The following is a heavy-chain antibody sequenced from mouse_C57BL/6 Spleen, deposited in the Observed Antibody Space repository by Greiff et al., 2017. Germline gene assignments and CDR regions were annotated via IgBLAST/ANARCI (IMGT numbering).Heavy chain of an antibody. CDR3: ARRADGYYFDY. CDR1: GYAFSSYW. D-gene: IGHD2-3*01. J-gene: IGHJ2*01. V-gene: IGHV1-80*01. CDR2: IYPGDGDT. Sequence: QVQLQQSGAELVKPGASVKISCKASGYAFSSYWMNWVKQRPGKGLEWIGQIYPGDGDTNYNGKFKGKATLTADKSSSTAYMQLSSLTSEDSAVYFCARRADGYYFDYGGQGTTLTVSS.